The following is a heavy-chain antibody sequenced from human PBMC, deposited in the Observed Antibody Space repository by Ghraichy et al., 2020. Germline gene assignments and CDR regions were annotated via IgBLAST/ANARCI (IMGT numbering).Heavy chain of an antibody. V-gene: IGHV3-49*03. J-gene: IGHJ4*02. CDR3: TRVWPRGNTYSYSDY. CDR2: IRGKVYGATA. Sequence: GESLNISCTTSGFDFSDYSIAWLRQAPGKGLEWVGFIRGKVYGATADYAASVKGRFTITRDDSKSVAYLEMNSLKSVDTGVYFCTRVWPRGNTYSYSDYWGQGTLVTVSA. D-gene: IGHD3-10*01. CDR1: GFDFSDYS.